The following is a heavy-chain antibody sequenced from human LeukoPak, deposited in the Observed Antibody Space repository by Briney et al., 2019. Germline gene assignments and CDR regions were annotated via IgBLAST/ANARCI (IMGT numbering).Heavy chain of an antibody. V-gene: IGHV3-48*02. J-gene: IGHJ5*02. D-gene: IGHD2-8*01. CDR2: ISSTSGTI. CDR1: GFTFSSYR. Sequence: GGSLRLSCAASGFTFSSYRMYWVRQAPGKGLEWVSWISSTSGTIHYADSVKGRFTTSRDNARNSLSLQMNSLRDEDTAVYYCARDHCTTGACRYFHLWGQGTLVTVSS. CDR3: ARDHCTTGACRYFHL.